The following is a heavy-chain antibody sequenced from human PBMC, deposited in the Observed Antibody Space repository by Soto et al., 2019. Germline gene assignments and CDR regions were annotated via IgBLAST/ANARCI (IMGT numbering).Heavy chain of an antibody. J-gene: IGHJ4*02. V-gene: IGHV4-59*01. Sequence: SETLSLTCTVSGGSISSYYWSWIRQPPGKGLEWIGYIYYSGSTNYNPSLKSRVTISVDTSKNQFSLKLSSVTAADTAVYYCAKDQGYMGASESFDYWGQGTLVTVSS. CDR1: GGSISSYY. D-gene: IGHD3-16*02. CDR3: AKDQGYMGASESFDY. CDR2: IYYSGST.